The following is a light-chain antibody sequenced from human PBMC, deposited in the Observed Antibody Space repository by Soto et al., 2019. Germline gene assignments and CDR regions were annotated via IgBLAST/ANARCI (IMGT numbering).Light chain of an antibody. CDR3: CSYTGGSPYV. CDR1: SNDIGGYDF. V-gene: IGLV2-14*03. Sequence: QSVLTQPASVSGSPGQSITISCTVTSNDIGGYDFVSWYQHHPGKVPKLIIFDVNNRPSGVSHRFSGSKSDNTASLTISGLQIEDEADYYCCSYTGGSPYVFGTGTKVTVL. J-gene: IGLJ1*01. CDR2: DVN.